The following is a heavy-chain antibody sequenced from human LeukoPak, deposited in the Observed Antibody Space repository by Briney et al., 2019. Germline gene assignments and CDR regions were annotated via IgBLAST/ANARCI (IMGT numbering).Heavy chain of an antibody. CDR1: GFTYRSYE. CDR3: AKSGPRGSSTSPSFMVYYYYGMDV. D-gene: IGHD2-2*01. CDR2: ISYDGSNK. V-gene: IGHV3-30*18. Sequence: GGSLRLSCAASGFTYRSYEMNWVRQAPGKGLEWVAVISYDGSNKYYADSVKGRFTISRDNSKNTLYLQMNSLRAEDTAVYYCAKSGPRGSSTSPSFMVYYYYGMDVWGQGTTVTVSS. J-gene: IGHJ6*02.